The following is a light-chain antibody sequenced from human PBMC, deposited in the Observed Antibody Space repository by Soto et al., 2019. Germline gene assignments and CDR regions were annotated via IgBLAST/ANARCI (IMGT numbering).Light chain of an antibody. J-gene: IGKJ1*01. CDR2: AAS. CDR1: QSIRSY. CDR3: QQSYSNPGT. V-gene: IGKV1-39*01. Sequence: SKMTQSPSSLSASVGSIVTSPCRASQSIRSYLNWYQKTKGKAPKPRIYAASSLQSGVPSRVSGRGDGTDLTRTISSLQPEHFETYYCQQSYSNPGTFAHRTKVDLK.